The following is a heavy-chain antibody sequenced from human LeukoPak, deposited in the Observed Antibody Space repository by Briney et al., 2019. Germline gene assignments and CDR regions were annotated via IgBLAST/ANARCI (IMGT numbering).Heavy chain of an antibody. CDR3: VRRNYVSGRIDP. J-gene: IGHJ5*02. CDR1: GGSISSSSYY. V-gene: IGHV4-39*01. D-gene: IGHD3-16*01. CDR2: IYYSGST. Sequence: PSETLSLTCTVSGGSISSSSYYWGWIRQPPGKGLEWIGSIYYSGSTYYNPSLKSRVTISVDTSKNQFSLNLTSVTAADTAVYHCVRRNYVSGRIDPWGQGTLVTVSS.